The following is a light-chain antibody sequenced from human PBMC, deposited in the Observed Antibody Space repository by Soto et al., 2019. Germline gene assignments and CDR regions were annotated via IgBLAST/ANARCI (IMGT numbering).Light chain of an antibody. J-gene: IGLJ2*01. CDR2: EGS. CDR3: CSYASSVI. CDR1: SSDVGSFNL. V-gene: IGLV2-23*01. Sequence: QSVLTQPASVSGSPGQSITISCTGTSSDVGSFNLVSWYQHHAGKAPKLIIYEGSKRPSGVSNRFSGSESGNTASLTISGLQAEDEADYYCCSYASSVIFGGGTKLTVL.